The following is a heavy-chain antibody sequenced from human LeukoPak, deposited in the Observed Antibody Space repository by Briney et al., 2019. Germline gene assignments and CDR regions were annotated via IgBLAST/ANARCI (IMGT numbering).Heavy chain of an antibody. D-gene: IGHD3-22*01. V-gene: IGHV1-18*01. CDR2: ISAYNGNT. CDR3: ARDGYYDSSGYPDY. J-gene: IGHJ4*02. CDR1: GYTFTSYG. Sequence: ASVKVSCKASGYTFTSYGISLVRQAPGQGLEWMGWISAYNGNTNYAQKLQGRVTMTTDTSTSTAYMELRSLRSDDTAVYYCARDGYYDSSGYPDYWGQGTLVTVSS.